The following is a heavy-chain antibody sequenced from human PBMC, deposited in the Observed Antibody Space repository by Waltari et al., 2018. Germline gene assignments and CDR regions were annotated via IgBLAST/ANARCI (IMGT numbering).Heavy chain of an antibody. V-gene: IGHV3-53*01. D-gene: IGHD2-2*01. J-gene: IGHJ4*02. Sequence: VQLVESGGGLMQPGGSLSLSGAASGFRVSRNYMSWVRQAPGKGLEGVSLIYTDGTAYYADSVKGRFTISRDNSKNTLNLQMNSLRAEDTAVYYCTREDQGQPGGYWGQGTLVTVSS. CDR3: TREDQGQPGGY. CDR1: GFRVSRNY. CDR2: IYTDGTA.